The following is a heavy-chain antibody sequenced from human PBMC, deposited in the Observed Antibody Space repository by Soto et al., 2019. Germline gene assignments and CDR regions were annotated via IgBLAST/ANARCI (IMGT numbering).Heavy chain of an antibody. CDR3: AKVGIYCSDGVCTAY. Sequence: GGSLRLSCAASGFTFRSYAMSWVRQAPGKGLEWLSGISGSGGSTFYADSVKGRFTISRDNYKNTLYLQMNSLTAEDTAVYYCAKVGIYCSDGVCTAYWGQGTLVTVSS. J-gene: IGHJ4*02. D-gene: IGHD2-8*01. CDR1: GFTFRSYA. CDR2: ISGSGGST. V-gene: IGHV3-23*01.